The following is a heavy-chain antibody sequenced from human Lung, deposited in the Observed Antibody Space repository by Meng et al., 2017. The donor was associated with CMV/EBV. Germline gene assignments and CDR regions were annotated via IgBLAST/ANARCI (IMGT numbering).Heavy chain of an antibody. V-gene: IGHV1-2*02. D-gene: IGHD3-22*01. CDR1: AYTFTGYY. CDR2: INANSGGT. J-gene: IGHJ5*02. CDR3: ARGSYYYDSSGPFDP. Sequence: SVXVSXKAFAYTFTGYYLHWVRQAPGQGLEWMGWINANSGGTNYAQKFQGRVTMTRDTAIGTAYMSLSRLRSDDTAVYYCARGSYYYDSSGPFDPWGQGXLVTVSS.